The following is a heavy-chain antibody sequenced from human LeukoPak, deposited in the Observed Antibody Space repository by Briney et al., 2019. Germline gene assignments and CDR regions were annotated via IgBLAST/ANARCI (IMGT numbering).Heavy chain of an antibody. CDR3: ARHSIAAAIFDP. D-gene: IGHD6-13*01. J-gene: IGHJ5*02. V-gene: IGHV4-39*01. CDR1: GGSISSSDYY. Sequence: PSETLSLTCTVSGGSISSSDYYWGWIRQPPGKGLEWVGCIYYSGSTYYNPSLKSRVTISIDTSKNQFSLKVSSVTAADTAVYYCARHSIAAAIFDPWGQGTLVTVSS. CDR2: IYYSGST.